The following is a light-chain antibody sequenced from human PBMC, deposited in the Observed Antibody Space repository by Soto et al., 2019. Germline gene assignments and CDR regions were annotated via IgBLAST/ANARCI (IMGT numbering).Light chain of an antibody. J-gene: IGLJ1*01. CDR1: SSDVGGYNY. CDR2: DVS. CDR3: CSYAGSYV. Sequence: QSALTQPRSVSGSPGQSVTISCTGTSSDVGGYNYVSWYQHHPGKAPKLMIYDVSKWPSGVPDRFSGSKSGNTASLTISGLQAEDEADYYCCSYAGSYVFGTGTKLTVL. V-gene: IGLV2-11*01.